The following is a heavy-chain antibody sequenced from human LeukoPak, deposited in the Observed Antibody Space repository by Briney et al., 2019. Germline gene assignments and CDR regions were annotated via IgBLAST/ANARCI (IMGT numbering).Heavy chain of an antibody. CDR3: AAPSRYRGGFDY. CDR2: ISAYNGNT. Sequence: ASVKVSCKASRYTFTSYGISWVRQAPGQGLERMGWISAYNGNTNYAQKLQGRVTMTTDTSTSTAYMELRSLRSDDTAVYYCAAPSRYRGGFDYWGQGTLVTVSS. D-gene: IGHD1-26*01. CDR1: RYTFTSYG. V-gene: IGHV1-18*01. J-gene: IGHJ4*02.